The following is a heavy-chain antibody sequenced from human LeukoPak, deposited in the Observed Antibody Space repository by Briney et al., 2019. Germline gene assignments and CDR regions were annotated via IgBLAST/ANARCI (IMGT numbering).Heavy chain of an antibody. Sequence: PGGSLRLSCAASGFTFSSYAMSWVRQAPGKGLEGVTGISGSGGGTYYADSVKGRFTISRDNSENTLYLQMNSLRAEDTAVYYCAKAENGLDYWGQGTLVTVSS. CDR2: ISGSGGGT. CDR3: AKAENGLDY. J-gene: IGHJ4*02. D-gene: IGHD2-8*01. CDR1: GFTFSSYA. V-gene: IGHV3-23*01.